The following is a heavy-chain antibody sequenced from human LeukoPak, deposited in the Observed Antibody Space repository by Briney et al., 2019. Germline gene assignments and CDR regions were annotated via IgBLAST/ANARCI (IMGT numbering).Heavy chain of an antibody. Sequence: PGGSLRLSCAASGFTFTDYSMNWVRQAPGKGLEWVSYISSSGGTIHYADSVKGRFTIAKDKAKNSLYLQMGSLRAEDTAVYYCARDRDNHDHATSPCDYWGQGTLVTVSS. V-gene: IGHV3-48*01. CDR1: GFTFTDYS. D-gene: IGHD3-16*01. CDR3: ARDRDNHDHATSPCDY. J-gene: IGHJ4*02. CDR2: ISSSGGTI.